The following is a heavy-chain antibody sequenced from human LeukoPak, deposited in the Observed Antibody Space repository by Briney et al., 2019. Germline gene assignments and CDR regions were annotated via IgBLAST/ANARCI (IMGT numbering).Heavy chain of an antibody. Sequence: GGSLRLSCAASGFTFSSYGMHWFRQAPGKGLEGVAFIRYDGSNKYYADSVKGRFTISRDNSKNTLYLRMNSLRAEDTAVYYCAKDYYGSGSYYGRKFDYWGQGTLVTVSS. CDR3: AKDYYGSGSYYGRKFDY. J-gene: IGHJ4*02. CDR1: GFTFSSYG. D-gene: IGHD3-10*01. CDR2: IRYDGSNK. V-gene: IGHV3-30*02.